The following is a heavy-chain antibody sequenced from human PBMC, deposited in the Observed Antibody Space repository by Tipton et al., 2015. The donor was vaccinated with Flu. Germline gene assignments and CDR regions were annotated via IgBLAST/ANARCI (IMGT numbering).Heavy chain of an antibody. Sequence: SLRLSCAVSGDSLSNTDWLSWVRQPPGKGLEWIGEIFHIAGPNYNPSLKSRVTISMDKTKNQISLTMTSVTAADTALYYCARLVYRGYYSVGYHFDSWGQGTLVTVSS. CDR1: GDSLSNTDW. J-gene: IGHJ4*02. CDR3: ARLVYRGYYSVGYHFDS. CDR2: IFHIAGP. V-gene: IGHV4-4*02. D-gene: IGHD3-22*01.